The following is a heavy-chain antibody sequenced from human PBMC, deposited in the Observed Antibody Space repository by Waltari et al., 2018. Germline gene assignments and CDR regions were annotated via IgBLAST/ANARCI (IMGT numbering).Heavy chain of an antibody. CDR2: SNSDGSSI. V-gene: IGHV3-74*01. Sequence: EVQLVESGGGLVQPGGSLRLSCAASGFPYSLDGNHWVRQAPGKGLEWVSRSNSDGSSISYADSVKGRFTISKDNARNTVYLQMNSLRADDTAIYYCARGARRTTQTTGWWYFDLWGRGTLVTVSS. J-gene: IGHJ2*01. D-gene: IGHD4-17*01. CDR3: ARGARRTTQTTGWWYFDL. CDR1: GFPYSLDG.